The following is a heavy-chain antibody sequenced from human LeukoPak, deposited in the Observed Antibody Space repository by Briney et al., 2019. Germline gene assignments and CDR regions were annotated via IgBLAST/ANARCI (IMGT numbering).Heavy chain of an antibody. V-gene: IGHV4-4*02. D-gene: IGHD6-13*01. J-gene: IGHJ4*02. CDR1: GGSISSSNW. Sequence: SETLPLTCAVSGGSISSSNWWSWVRQPPGKGLEWIGEIYHSGSTNYNPSLKSRVTISVDKSKNQFSLKLSSVTAADTAVYYCAMYSSSWYALGYWGQGTLVTVSS. CDR3: AMYSSSWYALGY. CDR2: IYHSGST.